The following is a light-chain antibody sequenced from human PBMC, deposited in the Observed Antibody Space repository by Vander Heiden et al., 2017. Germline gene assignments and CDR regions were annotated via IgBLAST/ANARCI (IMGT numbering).Light chain of an antibody. Sequence: EIVLPQSPGTLSLSPGERAPLSCRASQSVSSSYLAWYQQKPGQAPRLLIYGASSRATGIPDRFSGSGSGTDFTLTISRLEPEDFAVYYCQQYGSSITFGQGTRLEIK. CDR3: QQYGSSIT. CDR2: GAS. J-gene: IGKJ5*01. V-gene: IGKV3-20*01. CDR1: QSVSSSY.